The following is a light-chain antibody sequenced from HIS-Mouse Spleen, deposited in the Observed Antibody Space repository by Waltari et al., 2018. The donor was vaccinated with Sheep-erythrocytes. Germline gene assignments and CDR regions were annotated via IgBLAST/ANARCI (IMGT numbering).Light chain of an antibody. CDR1: PGISSY. CDR3: QQYYSYPYT. CDR2: AAS. Sequence: AIRMTQSPSSLSASTGDRVTITCRASPGISSYLAWYQQKPGKAPKLLFYAASTLQSGVPSRFSGSGSGTDFTLTISCLQSEDFATYYCQQYYSYPYTFGQGTKLEIK. J-gene: IGKJ2*01. V-gene: IGKV1-8*01.